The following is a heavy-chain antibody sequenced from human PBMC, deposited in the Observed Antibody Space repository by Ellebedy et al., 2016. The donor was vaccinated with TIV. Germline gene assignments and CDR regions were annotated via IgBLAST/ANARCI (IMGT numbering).Heavy chain of an antibody. Sequence: PGGSLRLSCAASGFTFSTYSMNRVRQAPGKGLEWLSYIGNSFSDGATYYADSVKGRFTISRDNAKNSLYLQMNSLRAEDTAVYYCATDGVGALPGDVFDIWGQGTVVTVSS. V-gene: IGHV3-48*01. D-gene: IGHD3-16*01. J-gene: IGHJ3*02. CDR3: ATDGVGALPGDVFDI. CDR2: IGNSFSDGAT. CDR1: GFTFSTYS.